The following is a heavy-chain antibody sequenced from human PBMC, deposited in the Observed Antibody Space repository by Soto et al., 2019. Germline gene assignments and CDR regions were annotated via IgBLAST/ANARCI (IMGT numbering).Heavy chain of an antibody. CDR1: GGSISSGDYC. CDR3: ARVNSSGWPSR. CDR2: ISYNGNT. V-gene: IGHV4-31*03. Sequence: SETLSLTCTVSGGSISSGDYCWSWIRQHPGKGLEWIGYISYNGNTYYNPSLKSRVTISIDTSTNHFSLKLTSVTAADTAVYYCARVNSSGWPSRWGQGTLVTVSS. J-gene: IGHJ4*02. D-gene: IGHD6-19*01.